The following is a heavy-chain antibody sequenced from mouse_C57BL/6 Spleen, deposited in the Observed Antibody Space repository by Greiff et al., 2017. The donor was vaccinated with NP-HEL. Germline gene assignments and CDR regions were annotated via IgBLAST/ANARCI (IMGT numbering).Heavy chain of an antibody. D-gene: IGHD3-1*01. J-gene: IGHJ2*01. CDR3: ARRGLLCDD. CDR2: IDPSDSYT. CDR1: GYTFPSYW. Sequence: QVQLQQPGAELVMPGASVKLSCKASGYTFPSYWMHWVKQRPGQGLECIGEIDPSDSYTNYNQKFKGKSTLTVDKSSSTAYMQLSSLTSEDSAVYYCARRGLLCDDWGQGTTRTVSS. V-gene: IGHV1-69*01.